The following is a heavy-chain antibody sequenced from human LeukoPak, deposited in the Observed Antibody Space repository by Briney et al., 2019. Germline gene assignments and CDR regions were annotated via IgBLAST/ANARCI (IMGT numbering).Heavy chain of an antibody. CDR1: GYTLTELS. Sequence: GASVKVSCKVSGYTLTELSMHWVRQAPGKGLEWMGGFDPEDGETIYAQKFQGRVTMTEDTSTDTAYMELSSLRSEDTAVYYCATSNRGMITFGGDDPTYYYYGMDVWGQGTTVTVSS. CDR3: ATSNRGMITFGGDDPTYYYYGMDV. D-gene: IGHD3-16*01. V-gene: IGHV1-24*01. J-gene: IGHJ6*02. CDR2: FDPEDGET.